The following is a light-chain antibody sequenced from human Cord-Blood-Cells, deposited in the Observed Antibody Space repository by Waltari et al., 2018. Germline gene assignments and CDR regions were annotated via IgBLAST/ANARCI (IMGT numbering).Light chain of an antibody. Sequence: QSVLTQPPSASGTPGQRVTISCSGSSSNIGSNYVYWYQQLPGTAPKLLSYRNNRRTSGVPDRFSGSKSGTSASLAISGLRSEDEADYYCAAWDDSLSGRVFGGGTKLTVL. V-gene: IGLV1-47*01. CDR1: SSNIGSNY. J-gene: IGLJ3*02. CDR3: AAWDDSLSGRV. CDR2: RNN.